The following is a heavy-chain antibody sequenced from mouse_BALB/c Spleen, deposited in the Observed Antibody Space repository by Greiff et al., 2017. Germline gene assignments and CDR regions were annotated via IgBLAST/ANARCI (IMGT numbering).Heavy chain of an antibody. Sequence: QVQLKESGAELVRPGVSVKISCKGSGYTFTDYAMHWVKQSHAKSLEWIGVISTYYGDASYNQKFKGKATMTVDKSSSTAYMELARLTSEDSAIYYCARPSDYDGQRFAYWGQGTLVTVSA. CDR2: ISTYYGDA. D-gene: IGHD2-4*01. V-gene: IGHV1S137*01. CDR1: GYTFTDYA. CDR3: ARPSDYDGQRFAY. J-gene: IGHJ3*01.